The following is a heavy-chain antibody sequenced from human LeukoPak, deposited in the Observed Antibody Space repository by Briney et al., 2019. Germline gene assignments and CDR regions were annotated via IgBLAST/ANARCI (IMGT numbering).Heavy chain of an antibody. CDR2: INHSGST. V-gene: IGHV4-34*01. J-gene: IGHJ6*03. Sequence: PSETLSLTCAVCGGSFSGYYWSWIRQPPGKGLEWIGEINHSGSTNYNPSLKSRVTISVDTSKNQFSLKLSSVTAADTAVYYCARGWHYYYYMDVWGKGTTVTISS. CDR3: ARGWHYYYYMDV. CDR1: GGSFSGYY.